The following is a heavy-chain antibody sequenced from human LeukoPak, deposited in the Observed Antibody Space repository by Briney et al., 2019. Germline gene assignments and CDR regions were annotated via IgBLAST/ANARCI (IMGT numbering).Heavy chain of an antibody. CDR2: IIPIFGTA. CDR1: GYDFNKYG. Sequence: ASVKVSCKTSGYDFNKYGISSVRQAPGQGLEWMGGIIPIFGTANYAQKFQGRVTITTDESTSTAYMEMSSLRSEDTAVYYCARGDSSGYYHGDYWGQGTLVTVSS. J-gene: IGHJ4*02. CDR3: ARGDSSGYYHGDY. V-gene: IGHV1-69*05. D-gene: IGHD3-22*01.